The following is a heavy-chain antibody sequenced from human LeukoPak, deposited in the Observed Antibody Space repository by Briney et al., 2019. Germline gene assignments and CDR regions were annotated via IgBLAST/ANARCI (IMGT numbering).Heavy chain of an antibody. J-gene: IGHJ4*02. CDR2: ISSSSSTI. D-gene: IGHD6-13*01. CDR3: ARANLAAAGL. CDR1: GFTFSSYS. Sequence: PGRSLRLSCAASGFTFSSYSMNWVRQAPGKGLEWVSYISSSSSTIYYADSVKGRFTISRDNAKNSLYLQMNSLRAEDTAVYYRARANLAAAGLWGQGTLVTVSS. V-gene: IGHV3-48*01.